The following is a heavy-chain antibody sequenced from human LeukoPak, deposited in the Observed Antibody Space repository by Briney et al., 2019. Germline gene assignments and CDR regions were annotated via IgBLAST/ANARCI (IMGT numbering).Heavy chain of an antibody. CDR3: ARAWQWLPLDS. Sequence: PSETLSLTCTVSGGSISSYYWSWIRQPARKGLEWIGRIHTSGSTNYNPSLKSRVTMSVDTSKNQFSLKVTSVTAADAAVYYCARAWQWLPLDSWGQGTLVTVSS. D-gene: IGHD6-19*01. J-gene: IGHJ4*02. V-gene: IGHV4-4*07. CDR2: IHTSGST. CDR1: GGSISSYY.